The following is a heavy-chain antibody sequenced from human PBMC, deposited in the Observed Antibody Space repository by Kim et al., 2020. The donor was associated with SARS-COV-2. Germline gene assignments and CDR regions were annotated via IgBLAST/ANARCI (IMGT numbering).Heavy chain of an antibody. Sequence: SETLSLTCTVSGGSISSSSYYWGWIRQPPGKGLEWIGSIYYSGSTYYNPSLKSRVTISVDTSKNQFSLKLSSVTAADTAVYYCARDPGLRSSGDYRGQGTLVTVSS. CDR2: IYYSGST. D-gene: IGHD4-17*01. CDR1: GGSISSSSYY. V-gene: IGHV4-39*07. CDR3: ARDPGLRSSGDY. J-gene: IGHJ4*02.